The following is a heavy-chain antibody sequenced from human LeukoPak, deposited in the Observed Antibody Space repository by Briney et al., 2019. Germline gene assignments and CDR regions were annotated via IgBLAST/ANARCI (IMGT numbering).Heavy chain of an antibody. CDR1: GGSISSGGYY. CDR2: IYYSGST. V-gene: IGHV4-31*03. CDR3: ARGDYGDYVFDY. J-gene: IGHJ4*02. Sequence: PSETLSLTCTVSGGSISSGGYYWSWIRQHPGKGLEWIGYIYYSGSTYYNPSLKSRVTISVDTSKNQFSLKLSSVTAADTAVYYCARGDYGDYVFDYWGQGALVTVSS. D-gene: IGHD4-17*01.